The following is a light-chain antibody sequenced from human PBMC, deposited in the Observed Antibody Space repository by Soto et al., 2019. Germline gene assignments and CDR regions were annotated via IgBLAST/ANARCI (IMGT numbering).Light chain of an antibody. J-gene: IGKJ1*01. CDR3: QQYNSYSWT. V-gene: IGKV1-5*03. CDR2: KAS. CDR1: QSINNW. Sequence: DIQMTQSPSTLSASVGDRVTITCRASQSINNWLAWYRQTPGKAPKLLIYKASSLESGVPSRFSGSGSATEFTLTISSLQPDDFATYYCQQYNSYSWTFGQGTKVEIK.